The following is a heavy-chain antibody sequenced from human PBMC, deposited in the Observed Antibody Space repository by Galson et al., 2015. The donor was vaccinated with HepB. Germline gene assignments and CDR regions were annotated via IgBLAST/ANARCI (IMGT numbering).Heavy chain of an antibody. CDR2: IRSKPNGYTT. Sequence: SLRLSCAASGFTFSGAGIHWVRQPSGKGLEWVGRIRSKPNGYTTAYAASVKGRFTISRDDSKNTAYLQMNSLKTEDTALYYCTTMGVGADYAWGQGTLVTVSS. V-gene: IGHV3-73*01. J-gene: IGHJ5*02. CDR1: GFTFSGAG. CDR3: TTMGVGADYA. D-gene: IGHD3-16*01.